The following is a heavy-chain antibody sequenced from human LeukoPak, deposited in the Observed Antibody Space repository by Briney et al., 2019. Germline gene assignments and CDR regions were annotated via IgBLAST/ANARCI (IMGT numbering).Heavy chain of an antibody. J-gene: IGHJ4*02. CDR3: ARSRITMVRGVIIRGNFDY. V-gene: IGHV4-34*01. CDR1: GGSFSGYY. Sequence: SETLSLXCAVYGGSFSGYYWSWIRQPPGKGLEWIGEINHSGSTNYNPSLKSRVTISVDTSKNQFSLKLSSVTAADTAVYYCARSRITMVRGVIIRGNFDYWGQGTLVTVSS. CDR2: INHSGST. D-gene: IGHD3-10*01.